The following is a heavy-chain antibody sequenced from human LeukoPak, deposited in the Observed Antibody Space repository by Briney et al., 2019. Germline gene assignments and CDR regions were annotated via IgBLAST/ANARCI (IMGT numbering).Heavy chain of an antibody. J-gene: IGHJ6*02. D-gene: IGHD5-12*01. CDR2: IIPIFGTA. CDR1: GYTFTSHL. Sequence: SVKVSCKTSGYTFTSHLLHWVRQAPGQGLEWMGGIIPIFGTANYAQKFQGRVTITADESTSTAYMELSSLRSEDTAVYYCARSGYDRNYYYYGMDVWGQGTTVTVSS. V-gene: IGHV1-69*13. CDR3: ARSGYDRNYYYYGMDV.